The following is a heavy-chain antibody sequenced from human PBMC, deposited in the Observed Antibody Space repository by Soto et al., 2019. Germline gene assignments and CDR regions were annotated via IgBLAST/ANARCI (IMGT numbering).Heavy chain of an antibody. D-gene: IGHD5-18*01. CDR3: AKDLFVDTAMVTPSFDY. CDR1: GFTFSSYG. V-gene: IGHV3-30*18. CDR2: ISYDGSNK. J-gene: IGHJ4*02. Sequence: QVQLVESGGGVVQPGRSLRLSCAASGFTFSSYGMHWGRQAPGKGLEWVAVISYDGSNKYYADSVKGQFTIYRDNSKNTLYLQMTSQRAEDTAVYYCAKDLFVDTAMVTPSFDYWGQGTLVTVSS.